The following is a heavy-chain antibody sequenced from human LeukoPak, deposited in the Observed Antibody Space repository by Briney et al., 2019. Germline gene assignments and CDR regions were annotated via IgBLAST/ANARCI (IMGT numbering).Heavy chain of an antibody. CDR3: AKDSSGGTANLFDY. CDR1: GFTFDDYA. V-gene: IGHV3-9*01. Sequence: PGRSLRLSCAASGFTFDDYAMPWVRQAPGKGLEWVSGISWNSGSIGYADSVKGRFTISRDNAKNSLYLQMNSLRAEDTALYYCAKDSSGGTANLFDYWGQGTLATVSS. D-gene: IGHD2-15*01. J-gene: IGHJ4*02. CDR2: ISWNSGSI.